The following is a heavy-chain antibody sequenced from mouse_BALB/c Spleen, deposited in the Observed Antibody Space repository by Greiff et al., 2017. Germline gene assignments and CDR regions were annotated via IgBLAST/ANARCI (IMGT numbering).Heavy chain of an antibody. V-gene: IGHV5-6-5*01. CDR2: ISSGGST. CDR3: ARGREYYGSSYFWYFDV. J-gene: IGHJ1*01. D-gene: IGHD1-1*01. Sequence: DVKLVESGGGLVKPGGSLKLSCAASGFTFSSYAMSWVRQTPEKRLEWVASISSGGSTYYPDSVKGRFTISRDNARNILYLQMSSLRSEDMAMYYCARGREYYGSSYFWYFDVWGAGTTVTVSS. CDR1: GFTFSSYA.